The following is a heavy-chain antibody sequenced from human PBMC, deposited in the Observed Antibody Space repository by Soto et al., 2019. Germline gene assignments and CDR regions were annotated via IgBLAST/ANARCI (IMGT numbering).Heavy chain of an antibody. Sequence: VSENVSCQASGYTFTAYYIHPVPQDPGPALDWMGWINPNGGGTKYAQKFQGRVTMTRDTSISTAYMELTRLTSDDTAVYYCARAVHTMIQGVRFRVDQWGQGTLVTVSS. CDR2: INPNGGGT. D-gene: IGHD3-10*01. CDR1: GYTFTAYY. V-gene: IGHV1-2*02. J-gene: IGHJ4*02. CDR3: ARAVHTMIQGVRFRVDQ.